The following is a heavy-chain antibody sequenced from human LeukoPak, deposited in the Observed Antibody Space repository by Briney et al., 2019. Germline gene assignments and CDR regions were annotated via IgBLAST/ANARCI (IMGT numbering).Heavy chain of an antibody. CDR2: IYASGST. D-gene: IGHD2-2*01. J-gene: IGHJ5*02. V-gene: IGHV4-4*07. CDR1: GGSISSFY. CDR3: ARTSSSTTNWFDP. Sequence: SETLSLTCTVSGGSISSFYWSWIRQPAGKGLEWTGRIYASGSTNYNPSLKSRVTMSLDTSKNQFSLKLSSVTAADTAVYYCARTSSSTTNWFDPWGQGTLVTVSS.